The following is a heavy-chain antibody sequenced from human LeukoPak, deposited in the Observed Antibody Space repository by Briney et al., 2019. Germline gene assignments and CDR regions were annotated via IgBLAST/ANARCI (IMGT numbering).Heavy chain of an antibody. J-gene: IGHJ4*02. D-gene: IGHD5-12*01. CDR2: LHADGIER. CDR1: GFTLSGYW. Sequence: GGSLRLSCAGSGFTLSGYWMSWVRQAPGKGLEWVARLHADGIERYYVDPVKGRFTISRDNAKNSLHLQMYSLRLDDTAVYYCARGGYSFDYLGQGTLVTVSS. CDR3: ARGGYSFDY. V-gene: IGHV3-7*01.